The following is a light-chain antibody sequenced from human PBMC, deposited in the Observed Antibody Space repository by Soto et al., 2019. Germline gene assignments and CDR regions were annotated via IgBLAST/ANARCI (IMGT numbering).Light chain of an antibody. J-gene: IGKJ1*01. CDR2: DAS. V-gene: IGKV1-5*01. Sequence: EIQMTQSPSTLSASVGDRVIITCRASQTISTWVAWYQHKTGKAPTLLIYDASSLESGVPSRFSGGGSGTEFTLTISSLQPDDFATYYCHQYHTYSTFGQGTKVDI. CDR3: HQYHTYST. CDR1: QTISTW.